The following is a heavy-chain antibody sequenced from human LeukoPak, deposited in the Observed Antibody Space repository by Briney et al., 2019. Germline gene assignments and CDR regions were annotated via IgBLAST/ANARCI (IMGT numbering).Heavy chain of an antibody. CDR2: ISGSGGST. D-gene: IGHD3-3*01. J-gene: IGHJ4*02. V-gene: IGHV3-23*01. Sequence: PGGSLRLSCAASGFTFRSYAMIWVRQAPGKGLEWVSGISGSGGSTYYSDSAKGRFTISRDNSNNTLYLQMNSLRAEDTALYYCAKDNDFDLRYFDYWGQGTLVTVSS. CDR1: GFTFRSYA. CDR3: AKDNDFDLRYFDY.